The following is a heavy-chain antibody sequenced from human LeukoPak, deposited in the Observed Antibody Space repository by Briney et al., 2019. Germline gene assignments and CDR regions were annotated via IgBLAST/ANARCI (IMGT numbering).Heavy chain of an antibody. CDR1: GYTFTSYY. V-gene: IGHV1-46*01. Sequence: ASVKVSCKASGYTFTSYYMHWVRQAPGQGLEWMGIINPSGGSASYAQKFQGRVTMTRDTSTSTVYMELSSLRSEDTAVYYCARGRWTGYCTSASCYSGLDPWGQGTLVTVSS. CDR2: INPSGGSA. D-gene: IGHD2-2*02. J-gene: IGHJ5*02. CDR3: ARGRWTGYCTSASCYSGLDP.